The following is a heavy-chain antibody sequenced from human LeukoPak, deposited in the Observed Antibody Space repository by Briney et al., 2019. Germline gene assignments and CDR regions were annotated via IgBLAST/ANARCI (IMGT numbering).Heavy chain of an antibody. CDR2: ISSSSSYI. Sequence: GGSLRLSCAASGFTFSSYSMNWVRQAPGKGLEWVSSISSSSSYIYYADSVKGRFTISRDNAKNSLYLQMNSLRAEDTAVYYCARGGTVATITEGWFDPWDQGTLVTVSS. J-gene: IGHJ5*02. CDR1: GFTFSSYS. D-gene: IGHD5-12*01. CDR3: ARGGTVATITEGWFDP. V-gene: IGHV3-21*01.